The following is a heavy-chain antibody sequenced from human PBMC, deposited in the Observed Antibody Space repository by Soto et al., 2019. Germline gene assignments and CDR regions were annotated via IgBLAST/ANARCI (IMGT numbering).Heavy chain of an antibody. CDR1: GYIFPTQD. V-gene: IGHV1-8*01. J-gene: IGHJ5*02. CDR2: VNPSSGNT. CDR3: ARASMYIWNDH. Sequence: QVQLRQSGAEIKRPGASVKVSCEASGYIFPTQDINWVRQASGQGLEWLGCVNPSSGNTVYAQKFHGRVTMTRDTSINTAYMELSSLRSDDTAVYYCARASMYIWNDHWGQGTLVTVSS.